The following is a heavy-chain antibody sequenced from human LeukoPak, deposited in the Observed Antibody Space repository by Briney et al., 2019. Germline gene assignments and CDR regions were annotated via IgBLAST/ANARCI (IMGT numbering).Heavy chain of an antibody. Sequence: GASVKVSCKASGYTFTSYDINWVRQATGQGLEWMGWRNPNSGNTGYAQKFQGRVTITRNTSISTAYMELSSLRSEDTAVYYCARGLIEVTTDFDYWGQGTLVTVSS. V-gene: IGHV1-8*03. D-gene: IGHD4-11*01. J-gene: IGHJ4*02. CDR3: ARGLIEVTTDFDY. CDR2: RNPNSGNT. CDR1: GYTFTSYD.